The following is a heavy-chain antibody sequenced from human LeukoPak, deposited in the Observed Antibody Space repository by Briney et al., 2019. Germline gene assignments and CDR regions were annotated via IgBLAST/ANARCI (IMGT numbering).Heavy chain of an antibody. Sequence: SSETLSLTCAVYGGPFSSYYWSWIRQPPGKGLEWVGEINHSGSTKYNPSLKSRVTISVDTSKNQFSLKLSSVTAADTAVYYCARDKFLASGSVHYYYGMDVWGQGTTVTVSS. CDR3: ARDKFLASGSVHYYYGMDV. D-gene: IGHD3-10*01. CDR1: GGPFSSYY. CDR2: INHSGST. V-gene: IGHV4-34*01. J-gene: IGHJ6*02.